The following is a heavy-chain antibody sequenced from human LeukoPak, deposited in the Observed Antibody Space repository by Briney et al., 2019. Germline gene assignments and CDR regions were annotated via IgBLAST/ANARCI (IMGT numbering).Heavy chain of an antibody. CDR1: GYSFTSYC. CDR3: GMSGDRVPLQDDVFDV. D-gene: IGHD1-26*01. Sequence: GESLKISCKVSGYSFTSYCIGWVRQMPGKGLEWMGIIYPGDSGPTYSPSFQGQITISVDKSISTAYLQWSSLQASDTAMYYCGMSGDRVPLQDDVFDVWGQGTMVTVST. CDR2: IYPGDSGP. V-gene: IGHV5-51*01. J-gene: IGHJ3*01.